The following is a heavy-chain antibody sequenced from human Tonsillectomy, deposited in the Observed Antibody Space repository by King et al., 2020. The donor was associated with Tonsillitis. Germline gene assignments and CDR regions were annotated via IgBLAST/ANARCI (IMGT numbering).Heavy chain of an antibody. Sequence: LQLQESGPGLVKSSGTLSLTCTVSGDSISSTTYYWGWIRQPPGKGLEWIGTIFHSESTYNNPSLKSRVTLSVDTAKNQFCLRLSSVTAADTAVYFCVAALTAYGYWGQGTLVTVSS. CDR2: IFHSEST. CDR3: VAALTAYGY. V-gene: IGHV4-39*01. CDR1: GDSISSTTYY. D-gene: IGHD3-9*01. J-gene: IGHJ4*02.